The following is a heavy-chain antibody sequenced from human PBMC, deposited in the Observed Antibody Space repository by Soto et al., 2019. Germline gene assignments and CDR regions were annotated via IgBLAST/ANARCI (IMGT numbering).Heavy chain of an antibody. CDR3: AKEEASAGNIDY. V-gene: IGHV3-9*01. CDR2: ISWNSGSI. D-gene: IGHD6-13*01. CDR1: GFTFDDYA. J-gene: IGHJ4*02. Sequence: PGGSLRLSCAASGFTFDDYAMHWVRQAPGKGLEWVSGISWNSGSIGYADSVKGRFTISRDNAKNSLYLQMNSLRAEDTALYYCAKEEASAGNIDYWGQGTLVTVSS.